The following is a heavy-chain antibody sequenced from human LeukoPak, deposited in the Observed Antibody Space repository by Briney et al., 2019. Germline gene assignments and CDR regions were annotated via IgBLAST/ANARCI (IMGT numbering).Heavy chain of an antibody. CDR1: GGCFSDYY. Sequence: SETLSLTCALYGGCFSDYYWSWIRQPPAKGLKWIGEINHSGSTNYNPSLKSRVTISVDTSKNQFSLKLSSVTAADTAVYYCARGGVAAAGDYWGQGTLVTVSS. V-gene: IGHV4-34*01. D-gene: IGHD6-13*01. CDR2: INHSGST. J-gene: IGHJ4*02. CDR3: ARGGVAAAGDY.